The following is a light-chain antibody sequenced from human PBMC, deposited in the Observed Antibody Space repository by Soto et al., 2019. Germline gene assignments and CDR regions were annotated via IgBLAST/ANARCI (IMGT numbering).Light chain of an antibody. V-gene: IGLV2-8*01. CDR3: SSPAGINNYV. CDR2: EVS. CDR1: SSDVGAYHY. Sequence: QSVLTQPPSASGSPGQSVTISCTGTSSDVGAYHYVSWYQQHPVKAPKLMIYEVSKRPSGVPDRFSGSKSGNTASLTVSGRQAEDEADYYSSSPAGINNYVFVSGSKITV. J-gene: IGLJ1*01.